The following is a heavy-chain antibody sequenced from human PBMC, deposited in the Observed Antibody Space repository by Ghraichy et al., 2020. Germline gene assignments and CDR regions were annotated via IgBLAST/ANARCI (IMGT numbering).Heavy chain of an antibody. J-gene: IGHJ4*02. Sequence: SLNISCAASGFTFDDYAMHWVRQAPGKGLEWVSGISWNSGSIGYADSLKGRFTISRDNAKNSLYLQMNSLRAEDTALYYCAKEKAGSSSFDYWGQGTLVTVSS. CDR2: ISWNSGSI. CDR3: AKEKAGSSSFDY. V-gene: IGHV3-9*01. CDR1: GFTFDDYA. D-gene: IGHD6-6*01.